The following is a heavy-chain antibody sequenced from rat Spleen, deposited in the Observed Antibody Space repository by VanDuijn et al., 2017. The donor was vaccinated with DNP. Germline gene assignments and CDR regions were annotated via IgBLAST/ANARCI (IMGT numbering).Heavy chain of an antibody. Sequence: EVQLVESGGGLVQPGRSLKLSCAASGFTFSNYGMAWVRQAPKKGLEWVAAISTSGDSTYYRDSVKGRFTISRDNAKNTLYLQMNSLRSEDMATYYCVRWSSGHFDYWGQGVMVPVSS. J-gene: IGHJ2*01. CDR1: GFTFSNYG. CDR3: VRWSSGHFDY. D-gene: IGHD4-3*01. V-gene: IGHV5S13*01. CDR2: ISTSGDST.